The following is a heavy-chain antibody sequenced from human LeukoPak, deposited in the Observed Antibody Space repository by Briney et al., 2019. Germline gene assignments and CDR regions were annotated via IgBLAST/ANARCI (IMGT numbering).Heavy chain of an antibody. V-gene: IGHV3-21*01. CDR1: GFTFDDYG. CDR3: ARDRGFDT. J-gene: IGHJ5*02. CDR2: ISSSSSYI. Sequence: GGSLRLSCAASGFTFDDYGMSWVRQAPGKGLEWVSSISSSSSYIYYADSVKGRFTISRDNAKNSLYLQMNSLRAEDTAVYYCARDRGFDTWGQGTLVTVSS.